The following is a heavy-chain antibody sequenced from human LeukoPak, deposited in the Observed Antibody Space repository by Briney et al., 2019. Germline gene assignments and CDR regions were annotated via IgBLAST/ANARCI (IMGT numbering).Heavy chain of an antibody. CDR2: INHSGST. D-gene: IGHD3-16*01. CDR3: ATLAYFTLGEY. V-gene: IGHV4-34*01. Sequence: TSETLPLTCAVYGGSFSGYYWSWIRQPPGKGLEWIGEINHSGSTNYNPSLKSRLTISVDTSKNQFSLNLSSVTAADTAVYYCATLAYFTLGEYWGQGTLVTVSS. J-gene: IGHJ4*02. CDR1: GGSFSGYY.